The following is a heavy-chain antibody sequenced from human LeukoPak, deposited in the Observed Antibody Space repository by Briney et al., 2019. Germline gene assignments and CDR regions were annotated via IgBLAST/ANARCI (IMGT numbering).Heavy chain of an antibody. V-gene: IGHV4-39*01. CDR1: GGSISSSSYY. J-gene: IGHJ4*02. CDR3: ARRSIDTYYYDSSGYAIPFFADY. D-gene: IGHD3-22*01. Sequence: PSETLSLTCTVSGGSISSSSYYWGWIRQPPGKGLEWIGSIYYSGSPYYNPSLKSRVTISVDTSKNQFSLKLSSVTAADTAVYYCARRSIDTYYYDSSGYAIPFFADYWGQGTLVTVSS. CDR2: IYYSGSP.